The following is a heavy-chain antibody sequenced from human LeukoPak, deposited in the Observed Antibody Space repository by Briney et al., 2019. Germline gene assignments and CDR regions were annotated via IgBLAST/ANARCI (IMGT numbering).Heavy chain of an antibody. J-gene: IGHJ3*02. CDR1: GGSFSGYY. V-gene: IGHV4-34*01. CDR3: ARGFPKLFDCRCGCCYSNAFDI. CDR2: INHSGST. Sequence: KPSETLSLTCAVYGGSFSGYYWSWIRQPPGKGLEWIGEINHSGSTNYNPSLKSRVTISVDTSKNQFSLKLSSVTAADTAVYYCARGFPKLFDCRCGCCYSNAFDIWGQGTMVTVSS. D-gene: IGHD2-15*01.